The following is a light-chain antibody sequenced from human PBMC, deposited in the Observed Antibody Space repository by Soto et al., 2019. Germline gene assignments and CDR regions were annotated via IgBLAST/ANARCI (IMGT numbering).Light chain of an antibody. CDR1: QSVNSRF. Sequence: EIVLTQSPGTLSLSPGESATLSCRASQSVNSRFLAWYQHKPGQAPRLLIYAASTRATGNPDRFSGSASGTDFFTLTISRLEPEDFAVYYCQRYGDSPPNTFGQGTKLEIK. V-gene: IGKV3-20*01. CDR2: AAS. CDR3: QRYGDSPPNT. J-gene: IGKJ2*01.